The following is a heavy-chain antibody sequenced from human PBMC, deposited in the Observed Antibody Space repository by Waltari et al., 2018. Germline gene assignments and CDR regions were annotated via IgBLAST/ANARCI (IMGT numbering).Heavy chain of an antibody. CDR3: ARHLYSIDYLELGN. CDR2: ISDSGVIT. J-gene: IGHJ4*02. V-gene: IGHV3-23*01. CDR1: GFNFISSS. D-gene: IGHD3-22*01. Sequence: EVHLLESGGGLAQPGGSLRLSCAASGFNFISSSMCWVGRASGKGLGLVSGISDSGVITKYADSVKGLFTVSRDNSKNTVFLQLNSLRAEDTAIYYCARHLYSIDYLELGNWGQGTLVTVSS.